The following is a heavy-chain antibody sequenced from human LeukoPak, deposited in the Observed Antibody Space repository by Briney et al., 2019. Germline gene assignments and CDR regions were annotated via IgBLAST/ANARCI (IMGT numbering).Heavy chain of an antibody. CDR3: ARPGFGPDAFDI. D-gene: IGHD3-16*01. CDR1: GGSISSSSYY. J-gene: IGHJ3*02. Sequence: SETLSLTCTVSGGSISSSSYYWGWIRQPPGKGLEWIGSIYYSGSTYYNPSLKSRVTISVDTSKNQFSLKLSSVTAADTAVYYCARPGFGPDAFDIWGQGAMVTVSS. CDR2: IYYSGST. V-gene: IGHV4-39*01.